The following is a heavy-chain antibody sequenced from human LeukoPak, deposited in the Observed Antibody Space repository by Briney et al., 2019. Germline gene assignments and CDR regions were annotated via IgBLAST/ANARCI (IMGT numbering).Heavy chain of an antibody. CDR3: AELGITMIGGV. CDR1: GFPFSAYE. J-gene: IGHJ6*04. Sequence: GGSLRLSCAASGFPFSAYEMNWVRQAPGKGLEWVSYISSSGSTIYYADSVKGRFTISRDNAKNSLYLQMNSLRAEDTAVYYCAELGITMIGGVWGKGTTVTISS. V-gene: IGHV3-48*03. D-gene: IGHD3-10*02. CDR2: ISSSGSTI.